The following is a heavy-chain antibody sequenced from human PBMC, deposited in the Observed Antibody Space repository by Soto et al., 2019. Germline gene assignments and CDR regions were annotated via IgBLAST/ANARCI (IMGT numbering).Heavy chain of an antibody. CDR2: IWHDGSHQ. D-gene: IGHD3-10*01. CDR3: AREIEWFSAFYYNAMDV. Sequence: RRLSCAAFGLNFSAHGMHWVRQAPGKGLEWVAVIWHDGSHQYYGDSVKGRFTVSRDNSKNTMFLQMNSLRSEDTAVYSCAREIEWFSAFYYNAMDVWGQGTTVTVSS. CDR1: GLNFSAHG. J-gene: IGHJ6*02. V-gene: IGHV3-33*01.